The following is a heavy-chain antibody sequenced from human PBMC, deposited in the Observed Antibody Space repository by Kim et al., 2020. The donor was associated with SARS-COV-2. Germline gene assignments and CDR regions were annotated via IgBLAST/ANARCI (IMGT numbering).Heavy chain of an antibody. D-gene: IGHD3-10*01. Sequence: ADSVRGRFTISSDNSKNTLDLQMDSLRVEDTAVYYCAKDLLYVPGRGYFDSWGQGVLVTVSS. V-gene: IGHV3-23*01. CDR3: AKDLLYVPGRGYFDS. J-gene: IGHJ4*02.